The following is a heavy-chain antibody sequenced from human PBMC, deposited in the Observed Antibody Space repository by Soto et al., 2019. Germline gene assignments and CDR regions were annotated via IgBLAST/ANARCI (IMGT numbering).Heavy chain of an antibody. CDR3: ARDKGYCSSTSCYRLYYYYGMDV. CDR2: INPNSGGT. J-gene: IGHJ6*04. CDR1: GYTFTGYY. D-gene: IGHD2-2*01. Sequence: GSVKVSCKVSGYTFTGYYMHWVRQAPGQGPEWMGWINPNSGGTNYAQKFQGRVNMTRDTSISTAYMELSRLRFDDTAVYYCARDKGYCSSTSCYRLYYYYGMDVWGKGTTVTVSS. V-gene: IGHV1-2*02.